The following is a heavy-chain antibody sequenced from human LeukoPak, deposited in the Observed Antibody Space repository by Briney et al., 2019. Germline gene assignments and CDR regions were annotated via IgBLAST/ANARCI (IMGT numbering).Heavy chain of an antibody. D-gene: IGHD1-1*01. Sequence: PGGSLSLLRAASWFTVSSSYMSWVRQAPGKGLEWVSVIYSDGRTKYVESVKGRFSISRDKSKNTLYLQMNSLRAEDTAVYYCAGGERLFDYWGEGTL. J-gene: IGHJ4*02. CDR3: AGGERLFDY. V-gene: IGHV3-53*01. CDR1: WFTVSSSY. CDR2: IYSDGRT.